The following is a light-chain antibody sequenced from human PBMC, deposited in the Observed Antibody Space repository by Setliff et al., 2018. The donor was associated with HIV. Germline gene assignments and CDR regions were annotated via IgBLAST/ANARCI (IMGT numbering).Light chain of an antibody. CDR3: QTYDSSLTVFV. CDR1: SSNIGAGYD. J-gene: IGLJ1*01. CDR2: GNI. V-gene: IGLV1-40*01. Sequence: QSALTQPPSVSGAPGQRVTISCTGSSSNIGAGYDVHWYQQLPGSAPKLLIFGNINRPSGVPDRFSGPKSGTSASLAITGLQAEDEADYYCQTYDSSLTVFVFGTGTKVTV.